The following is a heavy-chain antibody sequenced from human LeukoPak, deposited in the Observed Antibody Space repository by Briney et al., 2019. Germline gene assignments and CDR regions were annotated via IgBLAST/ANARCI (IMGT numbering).Heavy chain of an antibody. CDR3: STGGDTAKGGDS. V-gene: IGHV4-31*03. CDR2: IHPGGSI. D-gene: IGHD5-18*01. J-gene: IGHJ4*02. CDR1: GGFISGSGHY. Sequence: SETLSLTCTVSGGFISGSGHYWTWTRQHPGEGLEWLGLIHPGGSIYYNPSLSGRLIISADTSKNQMSLKLSSVTAADTAVYYCSTGGDTAKGGDSWGQGTLVTVSS.